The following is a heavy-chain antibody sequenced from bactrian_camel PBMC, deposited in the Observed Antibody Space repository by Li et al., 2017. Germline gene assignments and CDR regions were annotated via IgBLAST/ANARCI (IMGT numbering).Heavy chain of an antibody. V-gene: IGHV3S6*01. D-gene: IGHD4*01. CDR2: IVSDSTST. J-gene: IGHJ6*01. CDR3: AAPDRYSDYELDS. Sequence: VQLVESGGGLVQPGGSLRLSCAASGFTFSRYGLSWVRQAPGKGLERVSGIVSDSTSTYYADSVKGRFTISRDNAKNTLYLQMNSLKSEDTALYYCAAPDRYSDYELDSWGQGTQVTVS. CDR1: GFTFSRYG.